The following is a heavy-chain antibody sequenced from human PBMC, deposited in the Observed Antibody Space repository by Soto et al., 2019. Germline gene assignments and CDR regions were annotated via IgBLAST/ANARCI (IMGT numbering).Heavy chain of an antibody. V-gene: IGHV3-30-3*01. D-gene: IGHD3-3*01. Sequence: QVQLVESGGGVVQPGRSLRLSCAASGFTFTSYAMHWVRQAPGKGLEWVAVISNDGSNYYYADSVRGRFTISRDNTKNTVFLQMSSLRGEESGVYYCARGTTLAIFDYGMDVWGQGTTVTVSS. J-gene: IGHJ6*02. CDR1: GFTFTSYA. CDR2: ISNDGSNY. CDR3: ARGTTLAIFDYGMDV.